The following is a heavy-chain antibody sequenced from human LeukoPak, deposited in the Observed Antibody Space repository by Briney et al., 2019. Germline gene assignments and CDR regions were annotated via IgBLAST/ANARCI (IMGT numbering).Heavy chain of an antibody. J-gene: IGHJ4*02. D-gene: IGHD2-15*01. CDR2: INWNGGST. CDR1: GFTFDDYG. CDR3: ARDLGHCSGGSCSYYFDY. V-gene: IGHV3-20*04. Sequence: GGSLRLSCAASGFTFDDYGMSWVRQAPGKGLEWVSGINWNGGSTGYADSVKGRFTTSRDNAKNSLYLQMNSLRAEDTALYYCARDLGHCSGGSCSYYFDYWGQGTLVTVSS.